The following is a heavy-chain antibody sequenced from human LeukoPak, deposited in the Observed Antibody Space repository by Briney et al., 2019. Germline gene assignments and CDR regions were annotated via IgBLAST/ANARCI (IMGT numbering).Heavy chain of an antibody. D-gene: IGHD5-18*01. V-gene: IGHV1-69*13. CDR2: IIPIFGTA. Sequence: GASVKVSCKSSGCTFTSYAISWVRQAPGQGLEWMGWIIPIFGTANYAQKFQGRVTITADESTSTAYMELSSLRSEDTAVYYCARGIQASGGYYFDYWGQGTLVTVSS. CDR1: GCTFTSYA. CDR3: ARGIQASGGYYFDY. J-gene: IGHJ4*02.